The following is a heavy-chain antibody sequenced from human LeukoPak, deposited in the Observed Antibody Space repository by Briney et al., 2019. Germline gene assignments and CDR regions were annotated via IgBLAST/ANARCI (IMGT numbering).Heavy chain of an antibody. Sequence: SETLSLTCTVSGGSISSSSYYWGWIRRPPGKGLEWIGSIYYSGSTYYNPSLKSRVTISVDTSKNQFSLKLSSVTAADTAVYYCARTFAGSTFDYWGQGTLVTVSS. CDR2: IYYSGST. CDR3: ARTFAGSTFDY. J-gene: IGHJ4*02. D-gene: IGHD3-10*01. CDR1: GGSISSSSYY. V-gene: IGHV4-39*01.